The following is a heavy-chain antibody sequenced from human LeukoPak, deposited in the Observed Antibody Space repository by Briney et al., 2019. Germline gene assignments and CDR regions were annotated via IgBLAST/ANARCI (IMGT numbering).Heavy chain of an antibody. V-gene: IGHV4-34*01. CDR3: AISPDYDYVWGSYRENYFDY. D-gene: IGHD3-16*02. Sequence: PSETLSLTCAVYGGSFSGYYWSWIRQPPGKGLEWIGEINHSGSTNYNPSLKSRVTISVDTSKNQFSLKLSPVTAADTAVYYCAISPDYDYVWGSYRENYFDYWGQGTLVTVSS. CDR1: GGSFSGYY. CDR2: INHSGST. J-gene: IGHJ4*02.